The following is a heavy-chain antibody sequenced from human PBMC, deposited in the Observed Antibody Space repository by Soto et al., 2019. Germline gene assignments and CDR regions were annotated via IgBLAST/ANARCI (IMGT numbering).Heavy chain of an antibody. D-gene: IGHD4-4*01. CDR2: IYYSGST. J-gene: IGHJ4*02. Sequence: SETLSLTCTVSGGSISSGDYYWSWIRQPPGKGLEWIGCIYYSGSTYYNPSLKSRVTISVDTSKNQFSLKLSSVTAADTAVYYCARVLTVTTASFDYWGQGTLVTVSS. CDR1: GGSISSGDYY. CDR3: ARVLTVTTASFDY. V-gene: IGHV4-30-4*01.